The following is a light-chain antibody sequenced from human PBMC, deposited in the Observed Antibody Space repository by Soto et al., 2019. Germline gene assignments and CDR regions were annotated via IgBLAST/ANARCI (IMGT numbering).Light chain of an antibody. CDR3: QTWGTGIHV. V-gene: IGLV4-69*01. CDR2: LNSDGSH. J-gene: IGLJ1*01. CDR1: SGHSSYA. Sequence: QSVLTQSPSASAPLGASVKLTCTLSSGHSSYAIAWHQQQPEKGPRYLMKLNSDGSHSRGDGIPDRFSGSSSGAERYLTISSLQSEDEADYYCQTWGTGIHVFGTGTKLTVL.